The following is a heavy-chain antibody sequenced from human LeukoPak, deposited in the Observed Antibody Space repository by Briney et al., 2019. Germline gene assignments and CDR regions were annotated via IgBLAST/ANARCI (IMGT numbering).Heavy chain of an antibody. CDR1: GFTFSSYS. Sequence: GGSLRLSCAASGFTFSSYSMNWVRQAPGKGLEWVSSISSSSSYIYYADSVKGRFTISRDNAKNSLYLQMNSLRAGDTAVYYCARDHYDSSGYYYFDYWGQGTLVTVSS. J-gene: IGHJ4*02. CDR3: ARDHYDSSGYYYFDY. D-gene: IGHD3-22*01. CDR2: ISSSSSYI. V-gene: IGHV3-21*01.